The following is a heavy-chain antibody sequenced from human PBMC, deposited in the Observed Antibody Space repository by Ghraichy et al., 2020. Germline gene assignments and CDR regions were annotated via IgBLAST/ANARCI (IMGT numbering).Heavy chain of an antibody. CDR2: IFSNDEK. CDR3: ARIDVDIVATIDY. CDR1: GFSLSNARMG. V-gene: IGHV2-26*01. Sequence: SGPTLVKPTETLTLTCTVSGFSLSNARMGVSWIRQPPGKALEWLAHIFSNDEKSYSTSLKSRLTISKDTSKSQVVLTMTNMDPVDTATYYCARIDVDIVATIDYWGQGTLVTVSS. J-gene: IGHJ4*02. D-gene: IGHD5-12*01.